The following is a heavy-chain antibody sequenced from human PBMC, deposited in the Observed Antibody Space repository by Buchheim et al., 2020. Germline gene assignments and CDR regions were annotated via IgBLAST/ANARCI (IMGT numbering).Heavy chain of an antibody. CDR1: GGSISSSSYY. V-gene: IGHV4-39*07. Sequence: QLQLQESGPGLVKPSETLSLTCTVSGGSISSSSYYWGWIRQPPGKGLEWNGSIYYSGSTYYNPSLKSRVTISVDTSKNQFSLKLSSVTGADTVVYYCARVRGDYYDSSGYYLFDYWGEGTL. J-gene: IGHJ4*02. CDR2: IYYSGST. CDR3: ARVRGDYYDSSGYYLFDY. D-gene: IGHD3-22*01.